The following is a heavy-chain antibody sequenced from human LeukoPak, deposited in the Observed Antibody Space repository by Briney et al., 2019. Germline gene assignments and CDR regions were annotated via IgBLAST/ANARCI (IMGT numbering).Heavy chain of an antibody. CDR1: GYTFTSYD. Sequence: ASVKVSCKASGYTFTSYDINWVRQATGQGLEWMGWMNPNSGNTGYAQKFQGRVIMTRNTSISTAYMEVSSLRSDDTAVYYCARSSKKLGDYYSGMNVWGQGTTVTVSS. J-gene: IGHJ6*02. CDR2: MNPNSGNT. D-gene: IGHD3-10*01. V-gene: IGHV1-8*01. CDR3: ARSSKKLGDYYSGMNV.